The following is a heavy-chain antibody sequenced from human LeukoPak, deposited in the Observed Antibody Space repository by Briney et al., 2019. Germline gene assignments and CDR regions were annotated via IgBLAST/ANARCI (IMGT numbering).Heavy chain of an antibody. Sequence: GGSLRLSCAASGFTVSSNYMSWVRQAPGKGLEWVSVIYSGGSTYYAGSVKGRFTISRDNSKNTLYLQMNSLRAEDTAVYYCARDSVRGVIPYYYGMDVWGQGTTVTVSS. D-gene: IGHD3-10*01. CDR3: ARDSVRGVIPYYYGMDV. J-gene: IGHJ6*02. CDR1: GFTVSSNY. V-gene: IGHV3-66*02. CDR2: IYSGGST.